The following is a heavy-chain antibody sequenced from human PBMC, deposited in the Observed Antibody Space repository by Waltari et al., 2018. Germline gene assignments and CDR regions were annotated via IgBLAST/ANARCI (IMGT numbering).Heavy chain of an antibody. Sequence: QVQLQESGPGLVKPSETLSLTCTVSGYSISSGYYWGWIRQPPGKGLEWIGSIYHSGSTYYNPSLKSRVTISVDTSKNQFSLKLSSVTAADTAVYYCAREGITRDAFDIWGQGTMVTVSS. D-gene: IGHD2-2*01. CDR3: AREGITRDAFDI. CDR1: GYSISSGYY. V-gene: IGHV4-38-2*02. CDR2: IYHSGST. J-gene: IGHJ3*02.